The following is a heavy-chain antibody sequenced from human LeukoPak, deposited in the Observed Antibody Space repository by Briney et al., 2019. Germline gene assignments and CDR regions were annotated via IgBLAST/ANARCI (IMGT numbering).Heavy chain of an antibody. V-gene: IGHV3-7*01. J-gene: IGHJ3*02. D-gene: IGHD3-22*01. CDR2: IKQDGSEK. Sequence: GGSLRLSCAASGFTFSSYWMSWVRQAPGKGLEWVANIKQDGSEKYYVDSVKGRFTISRDNAKNSLYLQMNSLRAEDTAVYYCAGAYDSSGYYYVEFDAFDIWGQGTMVTVSS. CDR1: GFTFSSYW. CDR3: AGAYDSSGYYYVEFDAFDI.